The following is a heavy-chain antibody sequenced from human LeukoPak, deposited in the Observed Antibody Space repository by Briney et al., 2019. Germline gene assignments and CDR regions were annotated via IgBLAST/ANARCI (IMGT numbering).Heavy chain of an antibody. CDR2: IKQDGSKK. CDR3: AVEGY. J-gene: IGHJ4*02. CDR1: GFTFSNYG. V-gene: IGHV3-7*01. Sequence: GGSLRLSCAASGFTFSNYGMHWVRQAPGKGLEWVANIKQDGSKKNYLDSVKGRFTISRDNAKNSLYLQMDSLRAEDTAVYYCAVEGYWGQGTLVTVSS.